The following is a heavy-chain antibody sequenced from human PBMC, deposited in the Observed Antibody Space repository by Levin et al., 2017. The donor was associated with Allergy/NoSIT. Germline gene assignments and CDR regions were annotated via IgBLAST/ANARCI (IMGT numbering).Heavy chain of an antibody. CDR3: ARDFAQLERRDY. CDR2: IWYDGSNK. V-gene: IGHV3-33*01. J-gene: IGHJ4*02. D-gene: IGHD1-1*01. Sequence: GESLKISCAASGFTFSSYGMHWVRQAPGKGLEWVAVIWYDGSNKYYADSVKGRFTISRDNSKNTLYLQMNSLRAEDTAVYYCARDFAQLERRDYWGQGTLVTVSS. CDR1: GFTFSSYG.